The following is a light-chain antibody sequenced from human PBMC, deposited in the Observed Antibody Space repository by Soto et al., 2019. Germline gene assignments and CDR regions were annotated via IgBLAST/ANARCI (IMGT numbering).Light chain of an antibody. Sequence: EIVMTQPPATLSVSPGERATLSCRASQSVNIYLAWYQQKPGQAPRLLIFGASSRATGIPDRFSGSGSGTDFTLTISRLEPEDFAVYYCQQRSNWPPITFGQGTRLAI. V-gene: IGKV3-11*01. CDR2: GAS. CDR1: QSVNIY. J-gene: IGKJ5*01. CDR3: QQRSNWPPIT.